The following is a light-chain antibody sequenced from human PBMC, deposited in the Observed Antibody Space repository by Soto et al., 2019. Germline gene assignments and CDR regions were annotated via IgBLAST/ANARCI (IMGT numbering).Light chain of an antibody. CDR2: DVN. J-gene: IGLJ2*01. V-gene: IGLV2-14*01. CDR1: SSDIGGYNY. Sequence: QSVLTQPASVSGSPGQSITISCTGTSSDIGGYNYVSWYQQHPGKAPKLMIYDVNNRPSGVSNHFSGSKSGNTASLTISGLQAEDEADYYCSSYTRSSTFLFGGGTKLTVL. CDR3: SSYTRSSTFL.